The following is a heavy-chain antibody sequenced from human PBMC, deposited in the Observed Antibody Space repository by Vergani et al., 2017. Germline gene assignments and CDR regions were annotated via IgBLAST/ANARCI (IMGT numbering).Heavy chain of an antibody. Sequence: EVQLVESGGGLVQPGGSLRLSCAASGFTVSSNYMSWVRQAPGKGLEWVSVIYSGGSTYYADSVKGRFTISRDNSKNTLYLRMNSLRAEDTAVYYCARVNGRWLQFGYFQHWGQGTLVTVSS. CDR2: IYSGGST. J-gene: IGHJ1*01. V-gene: IGHV3-66*01. CDR3: ARVNGRWLQFGYFQH. CDR1: GFTVSSNY. D-gene: IGHD5-24*01.